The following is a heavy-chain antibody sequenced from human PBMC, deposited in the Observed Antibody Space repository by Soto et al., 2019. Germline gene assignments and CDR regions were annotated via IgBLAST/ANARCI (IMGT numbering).Heavy chain of an antibody. CDR1: GGSITVDSISRNTYY. D-gene: IGHD3-10*01. J-gene: IGHJ5*02. CDR3: ARQGYYGSGSYYKFRWFDP. V-gene: IGHV4-39*01. CDR2: FFIGGNT. Sequence: PSETLSLTCTVSGGSITVDSISRNTYYWGWMRQPPGKGLEWIASFFIGGNTYYNPSLKSRVTTSVDTSKNQFSLKLSSVTAADTALYYCARQGYYGSGSYYKFRWFDPWGQGTLVTVSS.